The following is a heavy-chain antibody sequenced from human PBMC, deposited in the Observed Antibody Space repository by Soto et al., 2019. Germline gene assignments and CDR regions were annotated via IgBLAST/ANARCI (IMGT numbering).Heavy chain of an antibody. CDR1: GFTFSSYA. D-gene: IGHD2-21*02. V-gene: IGHV3-23*01. CDR3: AKDGSSQTAFDY. Sequence: GGSLRLSCAASGFTFSSYAMSWVRQAPGKGLEWVSAISGSGGSTYYADSVKGRFTISRENSKNPLYLQMNSLRAEDTAVYYCAKDGSSQTAFDYWGQGTLVTVSS. CDR2: ISGSGGST. J-gene: IGHJ4*02.